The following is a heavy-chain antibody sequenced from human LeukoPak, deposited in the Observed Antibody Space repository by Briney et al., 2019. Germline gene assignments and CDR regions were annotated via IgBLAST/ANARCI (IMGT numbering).Heavy chain of an antibody. CDR2: ILYDGSNK. Sequence: GRSLRLSCAASGFTFSSYAMHWVRQAPGKGLEWVAVILYDGSNKYYADSVKGRFTISRDNYKKTLYLQMNSLRAEDTAVYYCARDLGTGLYYYYGMDVWGQGTTVTVSS. J-gene: IGHJ6*02. CDR3: ARDLGTGLYYYYGMDV. V-gene: IGHV3-30-3*01. D-gene: IGHD2-8*02. CDR1: GFTFSSYA.